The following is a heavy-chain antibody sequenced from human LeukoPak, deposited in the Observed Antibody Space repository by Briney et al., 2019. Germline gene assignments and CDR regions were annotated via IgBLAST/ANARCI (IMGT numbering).Heavy chain of an antibody. V-gene: IGHV3-21*01. CDR1: GITFNSYT. CDR2: ISTSSSYI. J-gene: IGHJ4*02. D-gene: IGHD6-13*01. CDR3: ARGAEGVAATDSNFDY. Sequence: GGSLRLSCAASGITFNSYTMNWVRQAPGKGLEWVSSISTSSSYIYYADSVKGRFTISRDNARNSLYLQMNSLRAEDTAVFYCARGAEGVAATDSNFDYWGQGTLVTVSS.